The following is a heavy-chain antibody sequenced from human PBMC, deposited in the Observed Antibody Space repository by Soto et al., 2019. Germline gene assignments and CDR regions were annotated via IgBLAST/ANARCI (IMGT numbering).Heavy chain of an antibody. J-gene: IGHJ6*02. CDR2: IKQDGSEK. Sequence: PGGSLRLSCAASGFTFSSYWMTWVRQAPGKGLAWVANIKQDGSEKYYVDSVKGRFTISRDNAKNSLYLQMNSLRAEDSAVYYCAREYAFLEWLLKEDYYYYGMDVWGQGTTVTVSS. CDR1: GFTFSSYW. CDR3: AREYAFLEWLLKEDYYYYGMDV. D-gene: IGHD3-3*02. V-gene: IGHV3-7*01.